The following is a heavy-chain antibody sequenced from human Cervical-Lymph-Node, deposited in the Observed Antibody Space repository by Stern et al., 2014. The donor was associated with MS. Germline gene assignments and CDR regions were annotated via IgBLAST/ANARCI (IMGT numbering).Heavy chain of an antibody. CDR1: GYTFIRYA. Sequence: QVQLMQSGAEVKKPGASVKVSCKASGYTFIRYAMQWVRQAPGQRLEWMGRIHGVDDKTKYSHKFQGRVTITRDTSANTVYMELSSLRSEDTAVYYCARDDHRDSSGHYAPFDYWGQGTRVTVSS. V-gene: IGHV1-3*01. CDR2: IHGVDDKT. CDR3: ARDDHRDSSGHYAPFDY. J-gene: IGHJ4*02. D-gene: IGHD3-22*01.